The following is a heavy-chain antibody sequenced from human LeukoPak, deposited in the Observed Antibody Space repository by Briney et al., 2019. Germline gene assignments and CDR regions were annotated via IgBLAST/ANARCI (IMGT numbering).Heavy chain of an antibody. V-gene: IGHV3-7*05. CDR2: IKEDGSQK. CDR3: ARAWLIDY. CDR1: GLPIGDFA. J-gene: IGHJ4*02. D-gene: IGHD3-22*01. Sequence: PAGGSLRLSCVASGLPIGDFAMHWVRQAPGKGLEWVAHIKEDGSQKSYVDSVKGRFTISRDNAKNSVYLEMNSLRAEDTAVYYCARAWLIDYWGQGTLVTVSS.